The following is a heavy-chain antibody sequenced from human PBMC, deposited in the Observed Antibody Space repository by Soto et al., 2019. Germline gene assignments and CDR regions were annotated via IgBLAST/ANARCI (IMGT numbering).Heavy chain of an antibody. J-gene: IGHJ4*02. CDR3: ARLGVGATTVDY. D-gene: IGHD1-26*01. V-gene: IGHV3-7*01. CDR1: GFTFSSYW. CDR2: IKHDGSEK. Sequence: EVQLVESGGGLVQPGGSLRLSCAASGFTFSSYWMSWVRQAPGKGLEWVANIKHDGSEKYYVDSVKGRFTISRDNAKNSLYLQMNSPRAEDTAVYYCARLGVGATTVDYWGQGTLVTVSS.